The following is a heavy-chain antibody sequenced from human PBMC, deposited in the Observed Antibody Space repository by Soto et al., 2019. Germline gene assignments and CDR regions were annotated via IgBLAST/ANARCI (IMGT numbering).Heavy chain of an antibody. D-gene: IGHD3-10*01. CDR1: GFTFSSYD. J-gene: IGHJ3*02. Sequence: GGSLRLSCAASGFTFSSYDMHWVRQATGKGLEWVSAIGTAGDTYYPGSVKGRFTISRENAKNSLYLQMNSLRAGDTAVYYCARGVGWVYGSGSSGAQAFDIWGQGTMVTVSS. CDR3: ARGVGWVYGSGSSGAQAFDI. V-gene: IGHV3-13*01. CDR2: IGTAGDT.